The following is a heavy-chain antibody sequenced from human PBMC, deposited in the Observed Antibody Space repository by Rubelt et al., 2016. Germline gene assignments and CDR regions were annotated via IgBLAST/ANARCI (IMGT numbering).Heavy chain of an antibody. CDR1: SYSISSAYY. CDR3: ARLLSSYGPYYYYYMDV. J-gene: IGHJ6*03. V-gene: IGHV4-38-2*02. Sequence: QVQLQESGPGLVKPSETLSLSCTVSSYSISSAYYWGWIRQAPGKGLEWIGTIHHSGSTHYNPSLKSRFTISVDTSKNQFSLKLSSVTAADTAVYYCARLLSSYGPYYYYYMDVWGKGTTVTVSS. CDR2: IHHSGST. D-gene: IGHD5-18*01.